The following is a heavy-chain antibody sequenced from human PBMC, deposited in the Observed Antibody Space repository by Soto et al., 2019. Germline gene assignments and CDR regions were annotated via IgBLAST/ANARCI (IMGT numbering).Heavy chain of an antibody. CDR3: ARGMIVVVTPNYYGMDV. V-gene: IGHV1-69*01. Sequence: QVQLVQSGAEVKKPGSSVKVSCKDSGGTFSSYAISWVRQAPGQGLEWMGGIIPIFGTANYAQKFQGRVTIAADESTSTAYMELSSLRSEDTAVYYCARGMIVVVTPNYYGMDVWGQGTTVTVSS. CDR2: IIPIFGTA. CDR1: GGTFSSYA. D-gene: IGHD3-22*01. J-gene: IGHJ6*02.